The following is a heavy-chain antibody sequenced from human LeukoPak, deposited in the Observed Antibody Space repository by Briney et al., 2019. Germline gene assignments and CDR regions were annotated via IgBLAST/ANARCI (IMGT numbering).Heavy chain of an antibody. CDR1: GFTFSSYA. Sequence: PGGSLRLSCAASGFTFSSYAMSWVRQAPGKGLEWVSVISGSGGSTNYADSVKGRFTISRDNSKNTLYLQMNSLRAEDTAVYYCAREYCSSTSCYRDYYYGMDVWGQGTTVTVSS. J-gene: IGHJ6*02. CDR2: ISGSGGST. D-gene: IGHD2-2*01. V-gene: IGHV3-23*01. CDR3: AREYCSSTSCYRDYYYGMDV.